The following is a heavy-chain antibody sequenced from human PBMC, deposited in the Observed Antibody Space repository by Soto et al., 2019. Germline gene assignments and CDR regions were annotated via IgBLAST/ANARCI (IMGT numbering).Heavy chain of an antibody. CDR1: GGTFSKDA. D-gene: IGHD5-18*01. V-gene: IGHV1-69*01. Sequence: QVQLVQSGAEVKKPGSSVTVSCKTSGGTFSKDAINWVRQAPGQGLEWMGLLIPVFGSPIYAQKFQGRIRITADESTSTAFMDLSSLSSEDTAVYYCTRVLGYTFELGKTRYYAMDVWGQGTTVSVSS. CDR2: LIPVFGSP. J-gene: IGHJ6*02. CDR3: TRVLGYTFELGKTRYYAMDV.